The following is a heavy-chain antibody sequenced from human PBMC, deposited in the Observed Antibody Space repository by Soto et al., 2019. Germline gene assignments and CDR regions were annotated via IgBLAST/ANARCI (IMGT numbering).Heavy chain of an antibody. D-gene: IGHD1-1*01. CDR3: ARDKDREQPGGKYYYALDV. CDR2: IIPIFRTP. V-gene: IGHV1-69*12. CDR1: GDTFSSFA. Sequence: QVHLVQSGAEVKKPGSSVKVSCKASGDTFSSFAISWVRQAPGQGLEWMGGIIPIFRTPKYGQKFQGRVTITADEPTSTAYMELSRLRSEDTAVYYCARDKDREQPGGKYYYALDVWGQGTTVIVSS. J-gene: IGHJ6*02.